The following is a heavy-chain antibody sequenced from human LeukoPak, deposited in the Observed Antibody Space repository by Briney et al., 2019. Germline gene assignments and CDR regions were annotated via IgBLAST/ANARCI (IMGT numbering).Heavy chain of an antibody. Sequence: SETLSLTGTVSGDSISSYYWSWIRQPPGKGLEWIGYIYYSGRTDYNPFLKSRVTISVDTSKNQFSLKLSSVTAADTAVYYCAGNLGYSYTPIYWGQGTLVTVSS. J-gene: IGHJ4*02. V-gene: IGHV4-59*12. CDR2: IYYSGRT. CDR1: GDSISSYY. D-gene: IGHD5-18*01. CDR3: AGNLGYSYTPIY.